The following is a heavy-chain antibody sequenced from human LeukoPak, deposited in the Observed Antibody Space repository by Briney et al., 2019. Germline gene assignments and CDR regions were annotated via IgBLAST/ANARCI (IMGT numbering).Heavy chain of an antibody. CDR2: IYYSGST. CDR3: AREYDYGDYPGY. Sequence: KASQTLSLTCTVSGGSISSGDYYWSWIRQPPGKGLEWIGYIYYSGSTYYNPSLKSRVIISVDTSKNQFSLKLSSVTAADTAVYYCAREYDYGDYPGYWGQGTLVTVSS. V-gene: IGHV4-30-4*01. CDR1: GGSISSGDYY. D-gene: IGHD4-17*01. J-gene: IGHJ4*02.